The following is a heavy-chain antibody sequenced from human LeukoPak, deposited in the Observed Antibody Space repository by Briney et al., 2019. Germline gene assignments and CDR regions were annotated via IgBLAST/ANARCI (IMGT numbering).Heavy chain of an antibody. CDR3: ARDADFWSGYYDY. Sequence: SSETLSLTCTVSGYSISSGYYWGWIRQPPGKGLEWIGSIYHSGSTYYNPSLKSRVTISVDTSKNQFSLKLSSVTAADTAVYYCARDADFWSGYYDYWGQGTLVTVSS. CDR2: IYHSGST. CDR1: GYSISSGYY. V-gene: IGHV4-38-2*02. D-gene: IGHD3-3*01. J-gene: IGHJ4*02.